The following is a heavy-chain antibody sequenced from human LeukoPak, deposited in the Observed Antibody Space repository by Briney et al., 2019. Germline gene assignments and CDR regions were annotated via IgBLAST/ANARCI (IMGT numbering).Heavy chain of an antibody. V-gene: IGHV3-33*06. CDR3: AKWEGNSEYYLDY. CDR1: GYIFRNYG. CDR2: VNFDGRNK. J-gene: IGHJ4*02. D-gene: IGHD1-26*01. Sequence: PGRSLRLSCAASGYIFRNYGMHWVHQAPGKGLEWLAVVNFDGRNKYYADSVKGRFTISRDDSKNTLYLQMNRLRPEDTGIYYCAKWEGNSEYYLDYWGQGTLVTVSS.